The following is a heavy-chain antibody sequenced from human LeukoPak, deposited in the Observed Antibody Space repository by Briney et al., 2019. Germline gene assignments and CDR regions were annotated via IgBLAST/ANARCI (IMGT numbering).Heavy chain of an antibody. CDR3: ARHPSYYSGWPLDY. J-gene: IGHJ4*02. Sequence: GEPLKISCKGSGHSFTNYWIGWVRQMPGKGLEWMGIIYLGDSDTRYSPSFQGQVTISVGKSISTAYLQWSSLKASDTAMYYCARHPSYYSGWPLDYWGQGTLVTVSS. D-gene: IGHD6-19*01. V-gene: IGHV5-51*01. CDR2: IYLGDSDT. CDR1: GHSFTNYW.